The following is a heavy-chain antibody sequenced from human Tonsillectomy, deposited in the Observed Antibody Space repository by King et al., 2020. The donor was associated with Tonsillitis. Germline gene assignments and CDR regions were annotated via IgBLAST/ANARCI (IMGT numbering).Heavy chain of an antibody. V-gene: IGHV1-2*02. D-gene: IGHD3-3*01. Sequence: VQLVESGTEVKKPGASVKVSCKASGYTFTDYYMHWVRQAPGQGLEWMGWINPNSGATSYAQKFQGGVTMTRDTSISTAYMELSSLRSDDTAVYYCARRSASGYHRYFDLWGRGTLVIVSS. J-gene: IGHJ2*01. CDR1: GYTFTDYY. CDR2: INPNSGAT. CDR3: ARRSASGYHRYFDL.